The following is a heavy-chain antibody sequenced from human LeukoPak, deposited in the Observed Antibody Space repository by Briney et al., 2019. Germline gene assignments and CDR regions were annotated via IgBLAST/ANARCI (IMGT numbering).Heavy chain of an antibody. D-gene: IGHD4-17*01. CDR1: GGSISSSSYY. CDR3: ARADYGDYPSYYMDV. V-gene: IGHV4-39*07. Sequence: ASETLSLTCTVSGGSISSSSYYWGWIRQPPGKGLEWIGSIYYSGSTNYNPSLKSRVTISVDTSKNQFSLKLSSVTAADTAVYYCARADYGDYPSYYMDVWGKGTTVTIFS. J-gene: IGHJ6*03. CDR2: IYYSGST.